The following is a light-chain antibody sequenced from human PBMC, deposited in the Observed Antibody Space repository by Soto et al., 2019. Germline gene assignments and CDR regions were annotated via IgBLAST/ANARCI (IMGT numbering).Light chain of an antibody. Sequence: QSVLTQPPSASGTPGQRVTISCSGSNSNIGSNTVNWYQQLPGTAPKLLIYSTNQRPSGVPDRFSGSKSVTSASLAISGLQAEDEADYYCAAWDDSLNGVVFGGGTKLTVL. V-gene: IGLV1-44*01. CDR3: AAWDDSLNGVV. CDR1: NSNIGSNT. CDR2: STN. J-gene: IGLJ2*01.